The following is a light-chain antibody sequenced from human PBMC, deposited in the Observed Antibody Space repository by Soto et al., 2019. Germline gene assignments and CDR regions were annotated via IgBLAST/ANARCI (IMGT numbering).Light chain of an antibody. CDR3: SSYGGSDNLV. CDR1: SSDVGGYDY. Sequence: QSALTQPPSASGSPGQSVTISCTGTSSDVGGYDYVSWYQQHPGKAPKLIIYDVNKRPSGVPGRFSGSKSGNTASLTVSGLQADDEADYYCSSYGGSDNLVFGGGTTLTVL. J-gene: IGLJ2*01. CDR2: DVN. V-gene: IGLV2-8*01.